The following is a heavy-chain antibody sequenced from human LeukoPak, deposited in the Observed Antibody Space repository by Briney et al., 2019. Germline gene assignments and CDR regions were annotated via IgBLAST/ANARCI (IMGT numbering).Heavy chain of an antibody. J-gene: IGHJ1*01. D-gene: IGHD4-17*01. CDR2: ISHSGSA. CDR3: ARGEDGDYYFQH. Sequence: TSETLSLTCAVYGGSFSGYYWSWIRRPPGKGLEWIGEISHSGSANYNPSLKSRVTISADTSKNQFSLKLSSVTAADTAVYYCARGEDGDYYFQHWGQGTLVTVSS. V-gene: IGHV4-34*01. CDR1: GGSFSGYY.